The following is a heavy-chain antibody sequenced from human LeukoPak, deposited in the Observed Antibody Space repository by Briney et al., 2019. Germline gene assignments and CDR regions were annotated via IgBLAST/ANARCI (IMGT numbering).Heavy chain of an antibody. J-gene: IGHJ6*03. Sequence: GGSLRLSCTASGFTFGDYAMSWVRQAPGKGLEWVGFIRSKAYGGTTEYAASVRGRFTISRDGSNNIAYLQMNSLKTEDTAVYYCTRDVAPHYYSFHMDVWGTGTTVTVSS. V-gene: IGHV3-49*04. CDR1: GFTFGDYA. D-gene: IGHD3-10*01. CDR3: TRDVAPHYYSFHMDV. CDR2: IRSKAYGGTT.